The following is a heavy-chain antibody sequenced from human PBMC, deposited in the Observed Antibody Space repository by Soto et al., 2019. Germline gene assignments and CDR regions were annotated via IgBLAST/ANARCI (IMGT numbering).Heavy chain of an antibody. J-gene: IGHJ2*01. Sequence: QITLNESGPTLVKPTQTLTLTCTFSGFSLGTYGVGVGWIRQPPGKALEWLALIYWDDDKRYSPSLKSRLTITQTTSQRQVFLTLTNMDPVDTATYPCAHRGAGIVDWYFDLWGRGTPVIVSS. CDR1: GFSLGTYGVG. CDR3: AHRGAGIVDWYFDL. CDR2: IYWDDDK. D-gene: IGHD2-15*01. V-gene: IGHV2-5*02.